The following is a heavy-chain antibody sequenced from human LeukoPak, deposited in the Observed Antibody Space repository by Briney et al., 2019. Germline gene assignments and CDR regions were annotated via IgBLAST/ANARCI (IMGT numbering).Heavy chain of an antibody. J-gene: IGHJ4*02. D-gene: IGHD1-26*01. CDR2: IYYSGST. CDR3: ARGSYHFFDY. CDR1: GGSISSGGYY. Sequence: SETLSLTCSVSGGSISSGGYYRSWLRQHPGKGLEWVGDIYYSGSTYYNASLKSRVNISVDTSKKQFSLKLSSVTAADTAVYYCARGSYHFFDYWGQGTLVTVSS. V-gene: IGHV4-31*03.